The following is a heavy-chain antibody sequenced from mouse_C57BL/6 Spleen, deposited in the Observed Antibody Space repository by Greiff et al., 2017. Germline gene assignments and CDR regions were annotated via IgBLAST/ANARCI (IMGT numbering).Heavy chain of an antibody. Sequence: QVQLQQPGTELVKPGASVKLSCKASGYTFTSYWMHWVKQRPGQGLEWIGNINPSNGGTNYNEKFKGKATLTVDKSTSTAYMQLSSLTSEDSAVYYWAIIGDGNYVRVWFACWGQGALVTVAA. CDR1: GYTFTSYW. CDR2: INPSNGGT. V-gene: IGHV1-53*01. J-gene: IGHJ3*01. D-gene: IGHD2-1*01. CDR3: AIIGDGNYVRVWFAC.